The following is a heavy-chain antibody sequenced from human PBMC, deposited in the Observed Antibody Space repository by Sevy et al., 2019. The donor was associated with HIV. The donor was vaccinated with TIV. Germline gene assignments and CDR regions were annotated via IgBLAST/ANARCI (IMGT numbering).Heavy chain of an antibody. D-gene: IGHD2-8*01. CDR2: TYYRSMWYY. CDR3: ARRKDNAMDV. V-gene: IGHV6-1*01. CDR1: GDSVSSNSAA. J-gene: IGHJ6*02. Sequence: SQTLSLTCAISGDSVSSNSAAWNWIRQSPSRGLEWLGWTYYRSMWYYDYAGSVKSRISINPDTSKNQFSLQLNSVTPEDTAVYYCARRKDNAMDVWGQVTTVTVSS.